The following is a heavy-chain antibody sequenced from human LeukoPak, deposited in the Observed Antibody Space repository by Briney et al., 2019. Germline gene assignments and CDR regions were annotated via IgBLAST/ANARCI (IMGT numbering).Heavy chain of an antibody. D-gene: IGHD2-8*01. J-gene: IGHJ6*03. V-gene: IGHV3-7*01. CDR3: ARDRGVGYCTNGVCSSYYMDV. CDR1: GFTFSSYW. Sequence: PGGSLRLSCAASGFTFSSYWMSWVRQAPGKGLEWVANIKQDGSEKYYVDSVKGQFTISRDNAKNSLYLQMNSLRAEDTAVYYCARDRGVGYCTNGVCSSYYMDVWGKGTTVTVSS. CDR2: IKQDGSEK.